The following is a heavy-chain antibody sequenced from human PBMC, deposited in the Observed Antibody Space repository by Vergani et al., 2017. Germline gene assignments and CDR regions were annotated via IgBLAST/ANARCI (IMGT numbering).Heavy chain of an antibody. D-gene: IGHD6-19*01. J-gene: IGHJ4*02. CDR3: ASLVHGEIWGYSSGWGTHGY. CDR1: GFTFSSYS. CDR2: ISSSSSYI. Sequence: EVQLVESGGGLVKPGGSLRLSCAASGFTFSSYSMNWVRQAPGKGLEWVSSISSSSSYIYYADSVKGRFTISRDNAKNSLYLQMNSLRAEDTAVYYCASLVHGEIWGYSSGWGTHGYWGQGTLVTVSS. V-gene: IGHV3-21*01.